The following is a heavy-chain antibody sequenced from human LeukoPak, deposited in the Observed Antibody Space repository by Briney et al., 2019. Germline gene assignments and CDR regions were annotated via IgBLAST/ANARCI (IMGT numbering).Heavy chain of an antibody. CDR3: ARDTYPDYYYYYMDV. CDR2: ISSSGSTI. Sequence: PGGSLRLSCAASGFTFSDYYMSWIRQAPGKGLEWVSYISSSGSTIYYADSVKGRFTISRDNAKNSLYLQMNSLRAEDTAVYYCARDTYPDYYYYYMDVWGKGTTATVSS. V-gene: IGHV3-11*04. J-gene: IGHJ6*03. CDR1: GFTFSDYY.